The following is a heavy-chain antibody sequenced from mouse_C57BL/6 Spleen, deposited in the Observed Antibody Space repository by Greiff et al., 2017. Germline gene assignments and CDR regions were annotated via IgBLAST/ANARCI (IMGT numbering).Heavy chain of an antibody. D-gene: IGHD2-1*01. CDR3: ARGGGNYIYAMDY. CDR2: IHPNSGST. V-gene: IGHV1-64*01. CDR1: GYTFTSYW. Sequence: QVHVKQSGAELVKPGASVKLSCKASGYTFTSYWMHWVKQRPGQGLEWIGMIHPNSGSTNYNEKFKSKATLTVDKSSSTAYMQRSSLTSEDSAVYYCARGGGNYIYAMDYWGQGTSVTVSS. J-gene: IGHJ4*01.